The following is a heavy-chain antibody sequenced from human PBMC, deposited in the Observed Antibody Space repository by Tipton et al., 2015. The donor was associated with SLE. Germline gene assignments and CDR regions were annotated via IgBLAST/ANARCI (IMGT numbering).Heavy chain of an antibody. Sequence: LRLSCAVSGLTFSNYWMSWVRQAPGKGLEWVANINQDGSEKYYVDSVKGRFTVSRDNAKNSLYLQMNSLRAEDTAVYYCARGAPWDSGSHFDSWGQGTLVTVSS. CDR1: GLTFSNYW. J-gene: IGHJ4*02. D-gene: IGHD3-10*01. CDR3: ARGAPWDSGSHFDS. CDR2: INQDGSEK. V-gene: IGHV3-7*01.